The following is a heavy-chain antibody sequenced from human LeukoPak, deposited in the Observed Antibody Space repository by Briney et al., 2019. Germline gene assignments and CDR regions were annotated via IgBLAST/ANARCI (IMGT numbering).Heavy chain of an antibody. CDR3: ARDLGGSYGYFDY. D-gene: IGHD1-26*01. CDR1: GFTFSSYN. V-gene: IGHV3-33*01. Sequence: PGGSLRLSCAASGFTFSSYNMHWVRQAPGKGLEWVAVIWYDGSNKYCADYVKGRFTISRDNSKNTLYVQMNSLRVEDTAVYYCARDLGGSYGYFDYWGQGTLVTVSS. CDR2: IWYDGSNK. J-gene: IGHJ4*02.